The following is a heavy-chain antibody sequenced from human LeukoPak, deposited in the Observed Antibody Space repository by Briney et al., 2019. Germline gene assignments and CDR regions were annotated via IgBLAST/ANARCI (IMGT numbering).Heavy chain of an antibody. J-gene: IGHJ4*02. CDR1: GFTFSSSA. CDR3: AKDGSWSCTD. Sequence: GGSLRLSCAASGFTFSSSAMHWVRQGPGKGLEWVAYIAHHGNNKYYADSVKGRVTISRDNSKGTLYLQMNSLRDDDTAVYYCAKDGSWSCTDWGQGTLVTVSS. D-gene: IGHD2-8*02. V-gene: IGHV3-30*02. CDR2: IAHHGNNK.